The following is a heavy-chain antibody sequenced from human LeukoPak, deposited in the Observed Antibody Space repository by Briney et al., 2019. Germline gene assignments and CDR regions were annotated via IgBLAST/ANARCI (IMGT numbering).Heavy chain of an antibody. CDR3: ARDLWNFYDDSGYYRDFDS. CDR2: IGSYGGDT. D-gene: IGHD3-22*01. V-gene: IGHV1-18*01. J-gene: IGHJ5*01. Sequence: ASVQVSCKATSRISFLRQAPGQGLEWMGWIGSYGGDTYYAQKFQGISTVTTDTSTSTVYMELRSLRSDDTAVYYCARDLWNFYDDSGYYRDFDSWGQGTLVTVSS. CDR1: TSR.